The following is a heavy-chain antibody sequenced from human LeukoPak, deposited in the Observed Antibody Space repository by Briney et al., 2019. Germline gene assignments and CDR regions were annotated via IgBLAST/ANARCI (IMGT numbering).Heavy chain of an antibody. Sequence: SETLSLTCTVSGGSISSSSYYWGWIRQPPGKGLEWIGSIYYSGSTYFNPSLKSRVTISVDTSKNQFSLKLSSVTAADTAVYYCARVDVWGQGTTVTVSS. CDR2: IYYSGST. CDR3: ARVDV. J-gene: IGHJ6*02. V-gene: IGHV4-39*01. CDR1: GGSISSSSYY.